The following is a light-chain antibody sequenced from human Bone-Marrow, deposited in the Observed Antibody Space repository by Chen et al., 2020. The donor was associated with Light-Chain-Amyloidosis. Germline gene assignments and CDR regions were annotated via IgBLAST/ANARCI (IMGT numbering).Light chain of an antibody. J-gene: IGLJ2*01. CDR1: ALPTKY. Sequence: SYELTQPPSVSVSPGQTARIPCSGDALPTKYAYWYQQKPGQAPVLVIHRDTERPSGISERFSGSSSGTTATLTISGVQAEDEADYHGQSADSSGTYEVIFGGGTKLTVL. CDR3: QSADSSGTYEVI. CDR2: RDT. V-gene: IGLV3-25*03.